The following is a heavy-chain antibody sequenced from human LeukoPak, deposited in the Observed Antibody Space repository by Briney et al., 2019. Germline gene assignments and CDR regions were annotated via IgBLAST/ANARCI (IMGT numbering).Heavy chain of an antibody. CDR2: IYPADSNI. CDR1: GYRFSDYW. J-gene: IGHJ4*02. CDR3: ARHLSSNWYNEKAFDF. Sequence: GESLKISCKGSGYRFSDYWIGWVRQMPGKGLEWMGIIYPADSNIRYSPSFQGPVAISADKSINTAYLQWRSLKASDTAMYYCARHLSSNWYNEKAFDFWGQGILVTVSS. D-gene: IGHD6-13*01. V-gene: IGHV5-51*01.